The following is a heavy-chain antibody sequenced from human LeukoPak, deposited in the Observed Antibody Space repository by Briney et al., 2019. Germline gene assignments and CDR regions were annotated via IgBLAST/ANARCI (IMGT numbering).Heavy chain of an antibody. Sequence: SETLSLTCAVYGGSFSGYYWSWIRQSPGKVLEWIGEINHSGSTNYNPSLKSRVTISVDTSKNQFSLKLSSVTAADTAVYYCARRSDRIVGATTFDYWGQGTLVTVSS. CDR3: ARRSDRIVGATTFDY. V-gene: IGHV4-34*01. D-gene: IGHD1-26*01. CDR2: INHSGST. CDR1: GGSFSGYY. J-gene: IGHJ4*02.